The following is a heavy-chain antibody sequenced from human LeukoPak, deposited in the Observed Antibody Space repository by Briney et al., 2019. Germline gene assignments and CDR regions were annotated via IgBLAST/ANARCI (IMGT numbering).Heavy chain of an antibody. J-gene: IGHJ4*02. D-gene: IGHD5-18*01. Sequence: GRSLRLSCAASGFTFSSYGMHWVRQAPGKGLEWVAVISYDGSNKYYADSVKGRFTISRDNSKNTLYLQMNGLQTDDTAVYYCATDLRYGSNFFFQYWGLGTLIAVSS. CDR2: ISYDGSNK. CDR3: ATDLRYGSNFFFQY. CDR1: GFTFSSYG. V-gene: IGHV3-30*03.